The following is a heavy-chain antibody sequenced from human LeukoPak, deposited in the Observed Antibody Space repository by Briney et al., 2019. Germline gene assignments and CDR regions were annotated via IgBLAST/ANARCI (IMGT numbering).Heavy chain of an antibody. CDR2: INSDGSST. CDR1: GFTFSSYW. J-gene: IGHJ4*02. V-gene: IGHV3-74*01. Sequence: PGGSLRLSCAASGFTFSSYWMHWVRQAPGKGLVWVSRINSDGSSTSYADSVKGRFTISRDNAKNTLYLQMNSLRAEDTAVYYCAREFYSSSWTLDYWGQGTLVTVSS. CDR3: AREFYSSSWTLDY. D-gene: IGHD6-13*01.